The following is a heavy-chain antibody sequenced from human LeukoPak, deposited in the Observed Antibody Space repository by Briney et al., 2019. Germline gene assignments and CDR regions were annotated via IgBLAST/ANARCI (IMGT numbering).Heavy chain of an antibody. CDR3: ARARRGVTAPFDY. CDR1: GGSISSYY. J-gene: IGHJ4*02. D-gene: IGHD3-10*01. Sequence: ETLSLTCTVSGGSISSYYWSWIRQPPGKGLEWIGYIYYSGSTNYNPSLKSRVTISVDTSKNQFSLKLSSVTAADTAVYYCARARRGVTAPFDYWGQGTLVTVSS. V-gene: IGHV4-59*01. CDR2: IYYSGST.